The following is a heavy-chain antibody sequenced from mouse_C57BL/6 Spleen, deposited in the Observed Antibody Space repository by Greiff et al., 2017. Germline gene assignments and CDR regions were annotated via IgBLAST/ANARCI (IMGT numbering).Heavy chain of an antibody. Sequence: QVQLQQSGAELVRPGTSVKVSCKASGYDFNNYLIEWVKQRPGQGLEWIGVINPGSGGTNYTEKFKGKATLTADKSSSTAYMQLSSLTSEDSAVYFCARSDCYDGGPDYWGQGTTLTVSS. CDR2: INPGSGGT. CDR3: ARSDCYDGGPDY. V-gene: IGHV1-54*01. J-gene: IGHJ2*01. CDR1: GYDFNNYL. D-gene: IGHD2-12*01.